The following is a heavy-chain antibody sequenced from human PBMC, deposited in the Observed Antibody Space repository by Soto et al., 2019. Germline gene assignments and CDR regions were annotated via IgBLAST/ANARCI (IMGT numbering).Heavy chain of an antibody. CDR3: AREQWGLLPGYYYYYYGMDV. V-gene: IGHV3-33*01. CDR2: IWYDGSNK. Sequence: GGSLRLSCAASGFTFSSYGMHWVRQAPGKGLEWVAVIWYDGSNKYYADSVKGRFTISRDNSKNTLYLQMNSLRAEDTAVYYCAREQWGLLPGYYYYYYGMDVWGQGTTVTVSS. D-gene: IGHD3-16*01. CDR1: GFTFSSYG. J-gene: IGHJ6*02.